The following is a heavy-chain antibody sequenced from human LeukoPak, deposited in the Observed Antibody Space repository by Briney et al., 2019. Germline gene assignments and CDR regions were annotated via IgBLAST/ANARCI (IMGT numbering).Heavy chain of an antibody. J-gene: IGHJ4*02. CDR3: ARAPFIAVAFDY. D-gene: IGHD6-19*01. Sequence: GGSLRLSCAASGITVSSNYMSWVRQAPGKGLEWVSVIYSGGSTYYADSVKGRFTISRDNSKNTLYLQMNSLRAEDTAVYYCARAPFIAVAFDYWGQGTLVTVSS. CDR1: GITVSSNY. V-gene: IGHV3-53*01. CDR2: IYSGGST.